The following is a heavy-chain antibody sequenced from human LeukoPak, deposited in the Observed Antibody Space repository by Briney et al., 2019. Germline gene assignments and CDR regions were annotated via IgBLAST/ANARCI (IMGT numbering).Heavy chain of an antibody. D-gene: IGHD3-3*01. CDR1: GFTFSSYA. CDR2: ISYDGSNE. CDR3: ARVADFWRGPFDY. Sequence: GRSLRLSCAASGFTFSSYARHWVRQAPGKGLEWVAVISYDGSNEYYADSVKGRFTISRDNSKNTPYLQMNSLRAEDTAVYYCARVADFWRGPFDYWGQGTLVTVSS. V-gene: IGHV3-30-3*01. J-gene: IGHJ4*02.